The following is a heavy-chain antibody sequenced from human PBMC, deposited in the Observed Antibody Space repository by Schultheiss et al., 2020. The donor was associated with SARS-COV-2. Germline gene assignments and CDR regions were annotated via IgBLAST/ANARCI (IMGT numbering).Heavy chain of an antibody. Sequence: ASVKVSCKASGYTFTSYYMHWVRQAPGQGLEWMGIINPSGGSTSYAQKFQGRVTMTRDTSTSTVYMELSSLRSEDTAVYYCARGTYGSGSYSAIYYYYGMDVWGQGTTVTVSS. J-gene: IGHJ6*02. V-gene: IGHV1-46*01. D-gene: IGHD3-10*01. CDR3: ARGTYGSGSYSAIYYYYGMDV. CDR2: INPSGGST. CDR1: GYTFTSYY.